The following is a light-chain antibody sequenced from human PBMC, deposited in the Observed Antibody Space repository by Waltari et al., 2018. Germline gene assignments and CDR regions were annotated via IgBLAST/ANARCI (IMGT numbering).Light chain of an antibody. J-gene: IGLJ2*01. CDR3: SSYTSSSTLV. V-gene: IGLV2-14*03. CDR1: SSDVGGYNY. CDR2: DVS. Sequence: QSALTQPASVSGSPGQSITISCTGTSSDVGGYNYVSWYQQHPGKAPKLMIYDVSNRPSGVYNRFSGSKSGNTASLPISGLQAEDEADYYCSSYTSSSTLVFGGGTKLTVL.